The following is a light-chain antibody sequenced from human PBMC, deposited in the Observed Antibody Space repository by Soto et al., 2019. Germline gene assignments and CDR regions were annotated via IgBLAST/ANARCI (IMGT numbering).Light chain of an antibody. CDR1: QSVSNN. Sequence: EIVMTQSPATLSVSPWERVTLSCMASQSVSNNLAWYQQKPGQAPSLLIYGASTRATGIPARFSGSGSGTEFTLTISSLQSEDFAVYYCQQYNNWPPWTFGQGTKV. CDR2: GAS. V-gene: IGKV3-15*01. CDR3: QQYNNWPPWT. J-gene: IGKJ1*01.